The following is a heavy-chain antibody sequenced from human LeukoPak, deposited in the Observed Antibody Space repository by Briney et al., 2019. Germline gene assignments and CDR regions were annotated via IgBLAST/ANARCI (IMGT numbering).Heavy chain of an antibody. CDR1: GGSISNYY. J-gene: IGHJ6*03. D-gene: IGHD5-12*01. V-gene: IGHV4-4*07. CDR3: ATHSPEWRYSGYYNYYYIDV. CDR2: VYTTGTT. Sequence: SETLSLTCTVSGGSISNYYWTWIRQPAGKGLEWIGRVYTTGTTNYNPSLKSRVTMSVDTSENQFSLKLSSVTAADTAVYYCATHSPEWRYSGYYNYYYIDVWGKGTTVTVSS.